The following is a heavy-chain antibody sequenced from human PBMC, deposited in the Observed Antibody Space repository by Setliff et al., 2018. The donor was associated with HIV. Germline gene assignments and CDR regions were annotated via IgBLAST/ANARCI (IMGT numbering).Heavy chain of an antibody. CDR3: ARGYGGTYYSDSSGYYYKVDAFDI. J-gene: IGHJ3*02. D-gene: IGHD3-22*01. V-gene: IGHV4-39*07. CDR2: IFYGGRT. CDR1: GGSISTSSFS. Sequence: PSEILSLTCTVSGGSISTSSFSWGWVRQSPGRGLEWIGSIFYGGRTYYNPSLRSRLTMSVDTSKIQSSLELRSLTAADTAVYYCARGYGGTYYSDSSGYYYKVDAFDIWGQGTVVTVSS.